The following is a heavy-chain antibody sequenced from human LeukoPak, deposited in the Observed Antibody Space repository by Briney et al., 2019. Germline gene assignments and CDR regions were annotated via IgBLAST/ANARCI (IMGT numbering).Heavy chain of an antibody. CDR1: GYTFTGYY. CDR2: INPNSGGT. V-gene: IGHV1-2*02. CDR3: AIPDPYYYDSSGYYPFDY. Sequence: ASVKVSCKASGYTFTGYYMHWVRQAPGQGLKWMGWINPNSGGTNYAQKFQGRVTMTRDTSISTAYMELSRLRSDDTAVYYCAIPDPYYYDSSGYYPFDYWGQGTLVTVSS. D-gene: IGHD3-22*01. J-gene: IGHJ4*02.